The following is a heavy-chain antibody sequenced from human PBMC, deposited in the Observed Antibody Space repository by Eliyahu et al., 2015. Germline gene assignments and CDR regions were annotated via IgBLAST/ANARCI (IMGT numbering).Heavy chain of an antibody. CDR2: IKSKTDGGTT. CDR1: GFXFXXAW. V-gene: IGHV3-15*01. CDR3: TTEERDYYYGMDV. J-gene: IGHJ6*02. Sequence: EVQLVESGGGLVKPGGSLXLSCAASGFXFXXAWLSWVRQAPGKGLEWVGRIKSKTDGGTTDYAAPVKGRFTISRDDSKNTLYLQMNSLKTEDTAVYYCTTEERDYYYGMDVWGQGTTVTVSS. D-gene: IGHD1-26*01.